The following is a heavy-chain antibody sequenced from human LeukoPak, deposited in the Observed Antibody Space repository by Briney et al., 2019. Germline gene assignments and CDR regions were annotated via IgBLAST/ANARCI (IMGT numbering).Heavy chain of an antibody. CDR1: GFTFSSHA. Sequence: GGSLRLSCAASGFTFSSHALHWVRQAPGKGLEWVAVISSDGSYKYYADSVKGRFTISRDNAKHSVYLQMNRLRAEDTAVYYCARAGSGYTSPSDYWGQGTLVTVSS. J-gene: IGHJ4*02. V-gene: IGHV3-30*04. CDR3: ARAGSGYTSPSDY. D-gene: IGHD6-13*01. CDR2: ISSDGSYK.